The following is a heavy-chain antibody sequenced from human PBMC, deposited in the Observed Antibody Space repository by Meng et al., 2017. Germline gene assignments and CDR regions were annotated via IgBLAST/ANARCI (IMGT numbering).Heavy chain of an antibody. CDR3: ARGSAHIAVASSWFDP. CDR2: INHSGST. CDR1: GGSFSGYD. J-gene: IGHJ5*02. V-gene: IGHV4-34*01. Sequence: GRLKRWASGLLRPSGTRSLTCAVYGGSFSGYDWSGNRQPPGKGREWIGEINHSGSTNYNPSLKSRVTISVDTSKNQFSLKLSSVTAADTAVYYCARGSAHIAVASSWFDPWGQGTLVTVSS. D-gene: IGHD6-19*01.